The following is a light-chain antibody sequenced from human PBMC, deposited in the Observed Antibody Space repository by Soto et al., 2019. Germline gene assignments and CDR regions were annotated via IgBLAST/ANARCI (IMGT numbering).Light chain of an antibody. CDR3: HQRQSWPRT. V-gene: IGKV3-20*01. CDR2: GAS. Sequence: EIVLTQSPGTLSLSLGERATLSCRASQSVSSSYLAWYQQKPGQAPRLFIYGASSRATGIPDRFSGSGSGTDFTLTISRLEPEDFALYYCHQRQSWPRTFGQGTKVDIK. CDR1: QSVSSSY. J-gene: IGKJ1*01.